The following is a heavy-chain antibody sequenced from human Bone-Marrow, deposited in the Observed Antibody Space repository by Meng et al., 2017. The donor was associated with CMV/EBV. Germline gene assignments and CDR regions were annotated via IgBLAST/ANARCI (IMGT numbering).Heavy chain of an antibody. D-gene: IGHD2-2*01. Sequence: GGSLRLSCAASGFTFSSYWMSWVRQAPGKGLEWVANIKQDGSEIYYVDSVKGRFTISRDNAKNSLYLQMNSLRAEDTAVYYCAKALAGGYCSSTSCQEAGYSSSWQYYYYGMDVWGQGTTVTVSS. V-gene: IGHV3-7*01. CDR3: AKALAGGYCSSTSCQEAGYSSSWQYYYYGMDV. CDR1: GFTFSSYW. J-gene: IGHJ6*02. CDR2: IKQDGSEI.